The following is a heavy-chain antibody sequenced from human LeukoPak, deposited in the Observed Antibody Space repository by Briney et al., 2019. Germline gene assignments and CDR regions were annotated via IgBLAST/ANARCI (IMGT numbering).Heavy chain of an antibody. V-gene: IGHV4-39*01. Sequence: PSETLSLTCSVSGGSVSSSSYYWGWIRQPPGKGLEWIGRIYYSGGTYYNPSLKSRVIISVDTSKNQFSLKVSSVTAADTAVYYCARHSGSYYQPLDYWGQGTLVTVSS. CDR3: ARHSGSYYQPLDY. D-gene: IGHD1-26*01. J-gene: IGHJ4*02. CDR1: GGSVSSSSYY. CDR2: IYYSGGT.